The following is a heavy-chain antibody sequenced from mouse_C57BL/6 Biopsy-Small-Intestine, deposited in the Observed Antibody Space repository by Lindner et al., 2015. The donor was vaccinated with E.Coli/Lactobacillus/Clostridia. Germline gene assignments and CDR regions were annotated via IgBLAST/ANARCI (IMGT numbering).Heavy chain of an antibody. CDR3: ARNLETQWGYPNWGY. J-gene: IGHJ3*01. CDR1: GYIFTSYS. Sequence: SVKVSCKASGYIFTSYSISWVRQAPGQGLEWLGWISAYNGDTNYAQKFQGRVTLTTDTPTRTAYMELKSLRSDDTAVYYCARNLETQWGYPNWGYWGQGTLVTVSA. CDR2: ISAYNGDT. V-gene: IGHV1-72*01. D-gene: IGHD4-1*01.